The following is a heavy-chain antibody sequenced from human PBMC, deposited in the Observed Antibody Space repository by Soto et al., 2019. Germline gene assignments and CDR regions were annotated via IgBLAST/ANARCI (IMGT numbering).Heavy chain of an antibody. J-gene: IGHJ5*02. Sequence: GGSLRLSCAASGFTFSSYAMSWVRQAPGKGLEWVSVISGSAGSTYYADSVKGRFTISRDNPKNTLYLQMNGLRAEDTAVYYCARETASVVVPAARIDPWGQGTQVTVSS. D-gene: IGHD2-2*01. V-gene: IGHV3-23*01. CDR3: ARETASVVVPAARIDP. CDR2: ISGSAGST. CDR1: GFTFSSYA.